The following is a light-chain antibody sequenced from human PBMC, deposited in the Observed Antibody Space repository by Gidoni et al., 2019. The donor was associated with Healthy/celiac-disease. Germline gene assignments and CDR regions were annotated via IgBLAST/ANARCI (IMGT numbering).Light chain of an antibody. CDR1: SSDVGGYNY. CDR2: DVS. V-gene: IGLV2-14*03. Sequence: QSALTQPAPVSGSPGQSITLSCTGTSSDVGGYNYVSLYQQHPGKAPKLLIYDVSNRPSGVSNRFSGSKSGNTASLTISGLQAEDEADYYCSSYTSSSTRVFGGGTKLTVL. J-gene: IGLJ2*01. CDR3: SSYTSSSTRV.